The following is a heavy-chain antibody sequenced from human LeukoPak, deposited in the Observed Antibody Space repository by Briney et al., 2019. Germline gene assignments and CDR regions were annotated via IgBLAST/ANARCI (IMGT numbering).Heavy chain of an antibody. D-gene: IGHD6-13*01. J-gene: IGHJ4*02. CDR1: GYSFTSYW. Sequence: GESLKISCKGSGYSFTSYWIGWVRQMPGKGLDWMGIIYPGDSDTRYSPSFQGQVTTSADKSISTAYLQWSSLKASDTAMYYCARSRSSISLYYFDYWGQGTLVTVSS. CDR2: IYPGDSDT. V-gene: IGHV5-51*01. CDR3: ARSRSSISLYYFDY.